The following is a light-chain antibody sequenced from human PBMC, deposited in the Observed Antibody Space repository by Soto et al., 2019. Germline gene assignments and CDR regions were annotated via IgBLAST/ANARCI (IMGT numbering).Light chain of an antibody. CDR3: QLRYNWPIT. CDR1: QSVSSN. Sequence: EMVMTLSPATLSVTHGEGATLSCRASQSVSSNLAWYQQKPGQAPRLLIYDASNRATGIPARFSGSGSGTDFTLTISSLEPEDFSVYYCQLRYNWPITFGQGTRLEIK. CDR2: DAS. J-gene: IGKJ5*01. V-gene: IGKV3-11*01.